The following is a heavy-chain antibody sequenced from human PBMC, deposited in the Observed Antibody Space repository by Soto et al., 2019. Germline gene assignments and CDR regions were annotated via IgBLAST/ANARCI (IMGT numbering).Heavy chain of an antibody. J-gene: IGHJ4*02. CDR3: ARANEGYSSSWLQYYFDY. Sequence: APVKVSCKASGYTLTSNGISWVRQAPGQGHEKMGWISAYNDNTNNAQKLQGRVTMTTDTSTSTAYMELRSLRSDDTAVYYCARANEGYSSSWLQYYFDYWGQGTLVTSPQ. D-gene: IGHD6-13*01. CDR2: ISAYNDNT. V-gene: IGHV1-18*01. CDR1: GYTLTSNG.